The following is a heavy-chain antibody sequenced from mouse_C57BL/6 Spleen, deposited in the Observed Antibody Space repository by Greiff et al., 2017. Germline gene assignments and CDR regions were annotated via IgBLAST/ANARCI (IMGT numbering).Heavy chain of an antibody. Sequence: QVQLQQSGAELVRPGSSVKLSCKASGYTFTSYWMDWVKQRPGQGLEWIGNIYPSDSETHYNQKFKDKATLTVDKSSSTAYMQLSSLTSEDSAVYYCARKGLRRGGFDYWGQGTTLTVSS. D-gene: IGHD2-4*01. V-gene: IGHV1-61*01. CDR2: IYPSDSET. CDR1: GYTFTSYW. J-gene: IGHJ2*01. CDR3: ARKGLRRGGFDY.